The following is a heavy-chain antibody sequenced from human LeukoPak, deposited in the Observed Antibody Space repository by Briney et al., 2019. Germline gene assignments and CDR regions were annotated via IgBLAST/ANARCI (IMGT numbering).Heavy chain of an antibody. CDR3: ARGQFCGGDCFYFDY. J-gene: IGHJ4*02. Sequence: GGSLRLSCAASGFIFKKYWMNWVRQVPGKGLECLANIKEDGSETYYADSVKGRFTISRDNPKNLLFLQINSLRVEDTAVYYCARGQFCGGDCFYFDYWGQGILVTVSS. CDR1: GFIFKKYW. CDR2: IKEDGSET. V-gene: IGHV3-7*01. D-gene: IGHD2-21*01.